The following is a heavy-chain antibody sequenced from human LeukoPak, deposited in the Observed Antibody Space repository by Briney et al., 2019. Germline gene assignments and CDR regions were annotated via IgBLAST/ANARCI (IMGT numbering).Heavy chain of an antibody. V-gene: IGHV3-30-3*01. Sequence: GGSLRLSCAASGFTFSSYAMHWVRQAPGKGLEWEAVISYDGSNKYYADSVKGRFTISRDNSKNTLYLQMNSLRAEDTAVYYCASNPGYSSSWEEYYFDYWGQGTLVTVSS. CDR1: GFTFSSYA. CDR2: ISYDGSNK. J-gene: IGHJ4*02. D-gene: IGHD6-13*01. CDR3: ASNPGYSSSWEEYYFDY.